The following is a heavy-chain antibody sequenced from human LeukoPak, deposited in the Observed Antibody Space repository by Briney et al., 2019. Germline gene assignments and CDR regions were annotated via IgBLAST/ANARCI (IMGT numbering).Heavy chain of an antibody. D-gene: IGHD3-16*02. CDR2: IYHSGST. J-gene: IGHJ3*02. CDR3: ARLSRRDDAFDI. Sequence: PSETLSLTCTVSGDSINNNNYYWSWIRQPPGKGLEWIGYIYHSGSTYYNPSLKSRVTIPVDRSKNQFSLKLSSVTAADTAVYYCARLSRRDDAFDIWGQGTMVTVSS. CDR1: GDSINNNNYY. V-gene: IGHV4-30-2*01.